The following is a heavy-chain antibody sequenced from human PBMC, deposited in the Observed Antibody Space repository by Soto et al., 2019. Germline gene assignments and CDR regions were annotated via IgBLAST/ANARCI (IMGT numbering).Heavy chain of an antibody. Sequence: ASVKGSCKASGYTFTSYGISWVRQAPGQGLEWMGWISAYNGNTNYAQKLQGRVTMTTDTSTSTAYMELRSLRSDDTAVYYCARDVYYDSSGLELFDDYWGQGTLVTVSS. CDR2: ISAYNGNT. V-gene: IGHV1-18*01. CDR1: GYTFTSYG. CDR3: ARDVYYDSSGLELFDDY. D-gene: IGHD3-22*01. J-gene: IGHJ4*02.